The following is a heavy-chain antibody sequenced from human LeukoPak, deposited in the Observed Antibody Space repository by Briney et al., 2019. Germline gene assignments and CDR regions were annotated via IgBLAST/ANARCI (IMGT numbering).Heavy chain of an antibody. J-gene: IGHJ4*02. CDR3: TRAFSWYYYDSSGPVDY. D-gene: IGHD3-22*01. Sequence: PGGSLRLSCAASEFSVGSNYMTWVRQAPGKGLEWVGFIRSKAYGGTTEYAASVKGRFTISRDDSKSIAYLQMNSLKTEDTAVYYCTRAFSWYYYDSSGPVDYWGQGTLVTVSS. CDR1: EFSVGSNY. CDR2: IRSKAYGGTT. V-gene: IGHV3-49*04.